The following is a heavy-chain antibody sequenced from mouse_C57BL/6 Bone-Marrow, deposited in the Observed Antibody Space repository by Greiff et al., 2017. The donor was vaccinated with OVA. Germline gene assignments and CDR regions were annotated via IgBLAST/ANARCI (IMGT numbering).Heavy chain of an antibody. D-gene: IGHD3-3*01. CDR2: IYPSDSET. CDR3: ASRDHDV. CDR1: GYTFTDYN. Sequence: QVQLQQSGPELVKPGASVRMSCKASGYTFTDYNMHWVKQRPGQGLEWIGNIYPSDSETHYNQKFKDKATLTVDKSSSTAYMQLSSLTSEDSAVYYCASRDHDVWGTGTTVTVSS. J-gene: IGHJ1*03. V-gene: IGHV1-61*01.